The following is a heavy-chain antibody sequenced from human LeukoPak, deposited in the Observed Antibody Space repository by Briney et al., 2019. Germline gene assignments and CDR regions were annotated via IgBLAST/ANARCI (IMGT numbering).Heavy chain of an antibody. D-gene: IGHD3-3*01. V-gene: IGHV1-46*01. CDR1: GYTFTSYY. Sequence: ASVKVSCKASGYTFTSYYMHWVRQAPGQGLEWMGIINPSGGSTSYAQKFQGRVTMTRDTPTSTVYMELSSLRSEDTAVYYCARMYYDFWSGPSGYFDYWGQGTLVTVSS. CDR2: INPSGGST. CDR3: ARMYYDFWSGPSGYFDY. J-gene: IGHJ4*02.